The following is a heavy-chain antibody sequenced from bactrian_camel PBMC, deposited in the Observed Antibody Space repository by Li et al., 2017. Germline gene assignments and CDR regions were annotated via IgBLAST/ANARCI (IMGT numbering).Heavy chain of an antibody. V-gene: IGHV3S1*01. CDR2: IYTGSSKT. Sequence: VQLVESGGDSVQAGGSLNLSCAASTDEYMTTCLGWFRQGPEKEREGVAVIYTGSSKTYYADSVKDRFTISLDNAKNMLYLQMNSLKSGDTGLYYCAKDLGPWMVAMGGMDYWGKGTQVTVS. J-gene: IGHJ7*01. D-gene: IGHD3*01. CDR1: TDEYMTTC.